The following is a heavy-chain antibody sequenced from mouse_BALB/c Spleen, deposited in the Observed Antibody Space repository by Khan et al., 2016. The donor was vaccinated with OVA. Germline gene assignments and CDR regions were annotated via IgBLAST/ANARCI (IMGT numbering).Heavy chain of an antibody. CDR2: ISVGGSYT. CDR3: ARERGYYNGYVAWFAY. Sequence: EVELVESGGGLVKPGGSLKLSCAASGFTFSDYSMYWVRQTPEKRLEWVATISVGGSYTDYPDSVKGRFTISRDNAKNNLYLQMSRLKSEDTAFYYGARERGYYNGYVAWFAYWGQGTLVTVSA. D-gene: IGHD1-1*02. J-gene: IGHJ3*01. V-gene: IGHV5-4*02. CDR1: GFTFSDYS.